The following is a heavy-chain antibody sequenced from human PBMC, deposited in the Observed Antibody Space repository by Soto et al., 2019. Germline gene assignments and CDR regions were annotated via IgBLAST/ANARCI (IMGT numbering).Heavy chain of an antibody. CDR3: ARGYCSGGSCYSGYSY. D-gene: IGHD2-15*01. J-gene: IGHJ4*02. V-gene: IGHV5-51*01. CDR1: GYSFTSYW. CDR2: IYPGDSDT. Sequence: ESLKISCKGSGYSFTSYWIGWVRQMPGKGLEWMGIIYPGDSDTRYSPSFQGQVTISADKSISTAYLQWSSLKASDTAMYYCARGYCSGGSCYSGYSYWGQGTLVTVSS.